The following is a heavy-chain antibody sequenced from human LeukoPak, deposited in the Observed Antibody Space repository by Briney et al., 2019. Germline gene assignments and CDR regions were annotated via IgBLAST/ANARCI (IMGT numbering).Heavy chain of an antibody. CDR1: GFTFSSYS. D-gene: IGHD5-18*01. J-gene: IGHJ3*02. V-gene: IGHV3-74*01. Sequence: GGSLRLSCAASGFTFSSYSMNWVRQAPGKGPVWVSRIKTDGSITDYADSVKGRFTISRDNAKNTLYLQMNSLRAEDTAVYYCARARSSYGYGDAFDIWGQGTMVTVSS. CDR3: ARARSSYGYGDAFDI. CDR2: IKTDGSIT.